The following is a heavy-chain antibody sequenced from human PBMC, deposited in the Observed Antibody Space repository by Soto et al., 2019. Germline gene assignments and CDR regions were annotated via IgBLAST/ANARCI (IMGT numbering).Heavy chain of an antibody. V-gene: IGHV4-39*07. D-gene: IGHD3-3*01. CDR2: IYYSERTSYNSGST. J-gene: IGHJ4*02. CDR3: ERGGQDFWSGPFDY. CDR1: GDSMTSSSYY. Sequence: PSETLSLTCTVSGDSMTSSSYYWGWIRQPPGKGLEWIGSIYYSERTSYNSGSTYYSPSLKSRVTLSVDTAKQEFSLKLSYVTAADPDLYYCERGGQDFWSGPFDYWGRGALVTVSA.